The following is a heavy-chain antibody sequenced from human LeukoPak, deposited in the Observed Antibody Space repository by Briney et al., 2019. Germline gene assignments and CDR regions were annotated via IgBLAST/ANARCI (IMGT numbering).Heavy chain of an antibody. Sequence: SETLSLTCTVSGGSISSGGYYWSWIRQHPGKGLEWIGYIYYSGSTNYNPSLKSRVTISVDTSKNQFSLKLSSVTAADTAVYYCARDTYYYDSSGYYYVQLFDYWGQGTLVTVSS. J-gene: IGHJ4*02. D-gene: IGHD3-22*01. CDR3: ARDTYYYDSSGYYYVQLFDY. CDR1: GGSISSGGYY. V-gene: IGHV4-61*08. CDR2: IYYSGST.